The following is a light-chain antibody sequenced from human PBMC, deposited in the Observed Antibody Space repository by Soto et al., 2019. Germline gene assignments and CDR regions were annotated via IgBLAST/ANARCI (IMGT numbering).Light chain of an antibody. Sequence: QSVLTQPPSVSGAPGQRVTISCTGSSSNIGAGCDVHWYHQLPGTAPKLLVSTDNHRPSGVPDRLSASKSGASASLAITGLQAEDEAHYYCQSYDKTLTAYVFGTGTKLTVL. CDR1: SSNIGAGCD. CDR3: QSYDKTLTAYV. CDR2: TDN. V-gene: IGLV1-40*01. J-gene: IGLJ1*01.